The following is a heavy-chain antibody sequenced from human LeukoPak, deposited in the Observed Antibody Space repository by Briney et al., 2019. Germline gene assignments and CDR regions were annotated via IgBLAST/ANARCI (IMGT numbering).Heavy chain of an antibody. J-gene: IGHJ4*02. CDR2: ISSSGGTI. V-gene: IGHV3-48*02. CDR1: GFTFTSYT. D-gene: IGHD5-24*01. Sequence: PGASPRLSCGASGFTFTSYTMNWVRQAPGKGLQWVSYISSSGGTIYYADSVKGRFTISRDNVKNSLYLQMNSLRDGDTAVYYCARGDRDGYNYLFDYWGQGTQVTVSS. CDR3: ARGDRDGYNYLFDY.